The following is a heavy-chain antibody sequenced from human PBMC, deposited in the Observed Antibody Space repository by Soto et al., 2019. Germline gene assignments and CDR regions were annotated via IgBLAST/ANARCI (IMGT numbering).Heavy chain of an antibody. D-gene: IGHD1-26*01. J-gene: IGHJ6*02. CDR3: ARRPKSGSFHYYGVDV. Sequence: SETLSLNCTVSGGSVSSSSYYWDWIRQPPGKGLEWIGHNYYNGRTYYNPSLKSRVTISVDTSKNQFSLNLNSVTAADTAVYYYARRPKSGSFHYYGVDVWGRGTMVTVSS. CDR1: GGSVSSSSYY. CDR2: NYYNGRT. V-gene: IGHV4-39*01.